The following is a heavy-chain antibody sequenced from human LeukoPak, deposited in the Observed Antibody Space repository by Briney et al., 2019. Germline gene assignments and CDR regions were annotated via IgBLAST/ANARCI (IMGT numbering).Heavy chain of an antibody. CDR1: GYTFTSCA. D-gene: IGHD5-24*01. J-gene: IGHJ3*02. CDR2: INTNTGNP. Sequence: ASVKVSCKASGYTFTSCAMNWVRQAPGQGLEWMGWINTNTGNPTYAQGFTGRFVLSLDTSVSTAYLQISSLRSEDTAIYYCARIRDGYNDAYDIWGQGTVVTVPS. V-gene: IGHV7-4-1*02. CDR3: ARIRDGYNDAYDI.